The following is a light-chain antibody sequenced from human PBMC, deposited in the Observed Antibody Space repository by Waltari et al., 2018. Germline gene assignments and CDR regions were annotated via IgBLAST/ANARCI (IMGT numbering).Light chain of an antibody. V-gene: IGLV1-40*01. J-gene: IGLJ1*01. Sequence: QSVLTQLPSVSGAPGQRVTISCTGRSSNTGAGYDVHRYQQLPGTAPKLLIYGNSNRPSGVPDRFSGSKSGTSASLAITGLQAEDEADYYCQSYDSSLSGYVFGTGTKVTVL. CDR3: QSYDSSLSGYV. CDR1: SSNTGAGYD. CDR2: GNS.